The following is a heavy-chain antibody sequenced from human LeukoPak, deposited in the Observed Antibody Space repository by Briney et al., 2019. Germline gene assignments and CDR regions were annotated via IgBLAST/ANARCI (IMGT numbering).Heavy chain of an antibody. V-gene: IGHV3-21*01. CDR2: ISSSSSYI. CDR1: GFTFSSYS. D-gene: IGHD3-10*01. J-gene: IGHJ4*02. CDR3: ARDGVVRGVITGYFDY. Sequence: KPGGSLRLSCAASGFTFSSYSMNWVRQAPGKGLEWVSSISSSSSYIYYADSVKGRFTISRDNAKNSLYLQMNSLRAEDTAVYYCARDGVVRGVITGYFDYWGQGTLVTVSS.